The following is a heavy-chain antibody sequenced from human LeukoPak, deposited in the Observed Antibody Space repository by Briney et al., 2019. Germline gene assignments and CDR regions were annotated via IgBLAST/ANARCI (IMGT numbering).Heavy chain of an antibody. CDR3: ASHDILTGYAPREDY. CDR2: IRYDGSNK. D-gene: IGHD3-9*01. J-gene: IGHJ4*02. V-gene: IGHV3-30*02. Sequence: GSLRLSCAASGFTFSSYGMHWVRQAPGKGLEWVAFIRYDGSNKYYADSVKGRFTISRDNSKNTLYLQMNSLRAEDTAVYYCASHDILTGYAPREDYWGQGTLVTVSS. CDR1: GFTFSSYG.